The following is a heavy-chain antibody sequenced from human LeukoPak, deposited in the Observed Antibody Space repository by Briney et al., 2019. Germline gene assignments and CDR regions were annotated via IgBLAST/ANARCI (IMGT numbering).Heavy chain of an antibody. CDR3: TRDYYYDSSGYYYL. Sequence: GGSLRLSCAASGFTFSDYYMSWIRQAPGKGLEWVSYIGSSGSTIYYADSVKGRFTISRDNAKNSLYLQMNSLRAEDTAVYYCTRDYYYDSSGYYYLWGQGTLVTVSS. J-gene: IGHJ4*02. V-gene: IGHV3-11*01. D-gene: IGHD3-22*01. CDR1: GFTFSDYY. CDR2: IGSSGSTI.